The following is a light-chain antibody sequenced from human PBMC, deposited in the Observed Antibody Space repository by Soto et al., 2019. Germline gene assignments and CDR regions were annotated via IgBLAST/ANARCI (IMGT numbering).Light chain of an antibody. Sequence: QSALTQPDSVSGSPGQSITISCTGTSSDVGGYNYVSWYQQHPGKAPKLMIYDASNRPSGVSNRFSGSKSGNTASLTISGLQAEDEADYYCSSYTSSSTQVFGGGTKVTVL. J-gene: IGLJ2*01. CDR1: SSDVGGYNY. V-gene: IGLV2-14*01. CDR3: SSYTSSSTQV. CDR2: DAS.